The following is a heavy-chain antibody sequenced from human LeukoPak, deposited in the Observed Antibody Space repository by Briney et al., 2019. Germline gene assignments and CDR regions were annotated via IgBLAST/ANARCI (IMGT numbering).Heavy chain of an antibody. V-gene: IGHV3-21*01. Sequence: GGSLRLSCAASGFTFSSYSMSWVRQAPGKWLEWVSSISSSSSYIYYADSVKGRFTISRDNAKNSLYLQMNSLRAEDTAVYYCARVSSSGYSSVWGQGTLVTVSS. D-gene: IGHD6-19*01. J-gene: IGHJ4*02. CDR3: ARVSSSGYSSV. CDR2: ISSSSSYI. CDR1: GFTFSSYS.